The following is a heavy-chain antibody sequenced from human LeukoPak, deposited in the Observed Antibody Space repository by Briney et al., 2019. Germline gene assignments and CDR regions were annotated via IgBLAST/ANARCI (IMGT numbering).Heavy chain of an antibody. CDR2: IYYSGST. D-gene: IGHD3-16*01. V-gene: IGHV4-39*07. J-gene: IGHJ4*02. CDR1: DDSITMYY. CDR3: ARDSAGGYRGIDY. Sequence: SETLSLTCSVSDDSITMYYWGWIRQPPGKGLEWIGSIYYSGSTYYNPSLKSRVTISVDTSKNQFSLKLSSVTAADTAVYYCARDSAGGYRGIDYWGRGTLVTVSS.